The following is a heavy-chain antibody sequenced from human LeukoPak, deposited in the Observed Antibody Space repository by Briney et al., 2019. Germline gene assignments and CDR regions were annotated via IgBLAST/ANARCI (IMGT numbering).Heavy chain of an antibody. CDR2: ISAYNGNT. Sequence: GASVKVSCKASGYTFTSYGISWVRQAPGQGLEWMGWISAYNGNTNYAQTLQGRVTMTTDTSTSTAYTELRSLRSDDTAVYYCARVDCSGGSCYSGFDYWGQGTLVTVSS. CDR1: GYTFTSYG. J-gene: IGHJ4*02. V-gene: IGHV1-18*01. CDR3: ARVDCSGGSCYSGFDY. D-gene: IGHD2-15*01.